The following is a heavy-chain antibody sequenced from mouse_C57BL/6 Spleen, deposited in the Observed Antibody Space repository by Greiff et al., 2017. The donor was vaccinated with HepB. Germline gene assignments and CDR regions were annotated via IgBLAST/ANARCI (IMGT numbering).Heavy chain of an antibody. CDR3: ARGITTVVAKYYFDY. V-gene: IGHV1-82*01. Sequence: QVQLKQSGPELVKPGASVKISCKASGYAFSSSWMNWVKQRPGKGLEWIGRIYPGDGDTNYNGKFKGKATLTADKSSSTAYMQLSSLTSEDSAVYFCARGITTVVAKYYFDYWGQGTTLTVSS. CDR2: IYPGDGDT. D-gene: IGHD1-1*01. J-gene: IGHJ2*01. CDR1: GYAFSSSW.